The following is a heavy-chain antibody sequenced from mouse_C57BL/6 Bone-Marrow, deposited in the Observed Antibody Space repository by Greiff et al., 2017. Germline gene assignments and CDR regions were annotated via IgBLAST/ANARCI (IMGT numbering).Heavy chain of an antibody. Sequence: QVQLQQPGAELVMPGASVKLSCKASGYTFTSYWMHWVKQRPGQGLEWIGEIDPSDSYTNYNQKFKGKSTLTVDKSSSTAYMQLSSLTSEDSAVYYCARRRGGTPFDYWGQGTTLTVSS. CDR1: GYTFTSYW. D-gene: IGHD3-3*01. CDR3: ARRRGGTPFDY. J-gene: IGHJ2*01. CDR2: IDPSDSYT. V-gene: IGHV1-69*01.